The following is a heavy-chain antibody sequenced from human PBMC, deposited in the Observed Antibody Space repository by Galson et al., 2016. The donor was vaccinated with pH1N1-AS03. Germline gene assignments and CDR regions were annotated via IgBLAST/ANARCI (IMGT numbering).Heavy chain of an antibody. V-gene: IGHV3-30*02. CDR1: GFTVTRND. D-gene: IGHD3-16*01. CDR3: VKETSRGAPGGDH. J-gene: IGHJ4*02. Sequence: SLRLSCAASGFTVTRNDMHWVRQAPGKGLEWVAFIQYDESYTKDADSVRGRFTISRDNSKNTLYLQMNSLRPEDTAFYYCVKETSRGAPGGDHWGQGTLVTVSS. CDR2: IQYDESYT.